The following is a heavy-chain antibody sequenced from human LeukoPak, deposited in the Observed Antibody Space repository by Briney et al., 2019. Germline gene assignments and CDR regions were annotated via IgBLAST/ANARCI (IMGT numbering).Heavy chain of an antibody. Sequence: SETLSLTLTCSGGSILSYLCNWLRQPPGKGLEWIGYIYYSGSTNYNPSLKSRVTISVDTSKNQFSLKLSSVTAADTAVYYRARWDRYNSPLGYWGQGTLVTVSS. D-gene: IGHD5-24*01. V-gene: IGHV4-59*01. CDR1: GGSILSYL. J-gene: IGHJ4*02. CDR2: IYYSGST. CDR3: ARWDRYNSPLGY.